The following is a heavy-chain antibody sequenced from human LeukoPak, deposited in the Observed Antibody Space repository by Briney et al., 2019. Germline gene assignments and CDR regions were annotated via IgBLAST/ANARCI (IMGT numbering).Heavy chain of an antibody. Sequence: SETLSLPCTVSGGSISSSSYFWGSIRQPLGWVLEWIGSIYYSGSTYYNPSVKSRVTISVDTSKIQISLKLSSVTASDTAVYYFARLAARVDYWGQGTLVTVSS. CDR1: GGSISSSSYF. CDR3: ARLAARVDY. D-gene: IGHD6-6*01. J-gene: IGHJ4*02. V-gene: IGHV4-39*01. CDR2: IYYSGST.